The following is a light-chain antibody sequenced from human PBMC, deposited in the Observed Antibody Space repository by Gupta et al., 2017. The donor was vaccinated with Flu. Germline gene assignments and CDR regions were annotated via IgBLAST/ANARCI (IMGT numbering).Light chain of an antibody. Sequence: DVQVTQSPSFLSASVGDRVTITCQANEHINNYLNWYQQQSGKPPKRLIYDASNGETGVPSRFSGSGFGTNFTLTITSRQPEDVGIYYCQQYDSGPHLTFGPGTRVDFK. CDR2: DAS. V-gene: IGKV1-33*01. CDR3: QQYDSGPHLT. J-gene: IGKJ3*01. CDR1: EHINNY.